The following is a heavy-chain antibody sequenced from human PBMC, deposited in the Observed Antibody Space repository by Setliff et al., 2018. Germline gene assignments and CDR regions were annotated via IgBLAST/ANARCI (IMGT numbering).Heavy chain of an antibody. J-gene: IGHJ5*02. Sequence: SETLSLTCAVYGGSFSDYYWSWFRQSPGKGLEWIGESKYRGNTNYNAPLKSRVTISVDKSKNQLFLRLGSVTAADTAVYYCARGGLSFDKDNWFGPWGQGTLVTVSS. D-gene: IGHD3-9*01. CDR1: GGSFSDYY. CDR2: SKYRGNT. V-gene: IGHV4-34*01. CDR3: ARGGLSFDKDNWFGP.